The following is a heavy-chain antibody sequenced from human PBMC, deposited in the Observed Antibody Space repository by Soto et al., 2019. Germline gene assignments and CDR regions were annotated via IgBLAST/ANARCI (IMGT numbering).Heavy chain of an antibody. J-gene: IGHJ5*02. CDR1: GGTFSSYA. Sequence: ASVKVSCKASGGTFSSYAISWVRQAPGQGLEWMGGIIPIFGTANYAQKFQGRVTITADESTSTAYMELSSLRSEDTAVYYCARVGSYSSSWYSWCWFDPWGQGTLVTVSS. CDR2: IIPIFGTA. CDR3: ARVGSYSSSWYSWCWFDP. D-gene: IGHD6-13*01. V-gene: IGHV1-69*13.